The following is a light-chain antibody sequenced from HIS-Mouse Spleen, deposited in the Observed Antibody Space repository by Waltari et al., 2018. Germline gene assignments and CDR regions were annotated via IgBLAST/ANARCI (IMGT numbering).Light chain of an antibody. V-gene: IGLV2-14*01. CDR2: EVR. CDR1: SSDVGGYNY. CDR3: SSYTSSSTWV. J-gene: IGLJ3*02. Sequence: QSALTQPASVSGSPGQSIPISCTGTSSDVGGYNYVSWYQQHPGKAPKLMFYEVRNRPSGASYRFCVSKSGNTAFLSISGLQAWDEADYYCSSYTSSSTWVFGGGTKLTVL.